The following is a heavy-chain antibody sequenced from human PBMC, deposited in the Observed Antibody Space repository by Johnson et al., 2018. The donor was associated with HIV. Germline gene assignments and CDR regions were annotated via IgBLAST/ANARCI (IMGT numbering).Heavy chain of an antibody. CDR3: AKERAYIRTFDI. CDR2: INSDGSST. CDR1: GFIFSDHY. D-gene: IGHD5-18*01. Sequence: EVQLVESGGGLVQPGGSLRLSCVASGFIFSDHYMDWVRQAPGKGLVWVSHINSDGSSTNYADSVKGRFTISRDNSKNTLYLQMNSLRAEDTAVYYCAKERAYIRTFDIWGQGTLVTVSS. V-gene: IGHV3-74*01. J-gene: IGHJ3*02.